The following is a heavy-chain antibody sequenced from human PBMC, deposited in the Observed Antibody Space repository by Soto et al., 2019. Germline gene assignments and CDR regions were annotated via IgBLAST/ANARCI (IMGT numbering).Heavy chain of an antibody. CDR1: GFTFSSYA. D-gene: IGHD1-1*01. J-gene: IGHJ6*02. CDR2: ISYDGSNK. CDR3: AKDYWTAVYYYGMDV. Sequence: GGSLRLSCAASGFTFSSYAMHWVRQAPGKGLEWVAVISYDGSNKYYADSVKGRFTISRDNSKNTLYLKMNSLRAEDTALYYCAKDYWTAVYYYGMDVWGQGTTVTVSS. V-gene: IGHV3-30-3*01.